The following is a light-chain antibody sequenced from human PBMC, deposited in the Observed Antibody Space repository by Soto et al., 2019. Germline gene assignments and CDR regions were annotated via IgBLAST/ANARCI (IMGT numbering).Light chain of an antibody. CDR2: GVS. CDR1: QSVSSSY. Sequence: EIVLTQSPGTLSLATGERATLSCRASQSVSSSYFAWYQQKPGQAPRLLIYGVSSRATGIPDRFSGSGSGTDFTLTISRLELEDFAVYYCQQYGSSQWTFGQGTKVEIK. CDR3: QQYGSSQWT. V-gene: IGKV3-20*01. J-gene: IGKJ1*01.